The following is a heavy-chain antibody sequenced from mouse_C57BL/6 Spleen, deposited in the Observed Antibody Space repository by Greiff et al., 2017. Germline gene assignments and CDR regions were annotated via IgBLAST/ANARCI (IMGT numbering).Heavy chain of an antibody. J-gene: IGHJ2*01. CDR2: ISSGSSTI. CDR3: ARPRVTGYFDY. V-gene: IGHV5-17*01. CDR1: GFTFSDYG. D-gene: IGHD4-1*01. Sequence: EVKLVESGGGLVKPGGSLKLSCAASGFTFSDYGMHWVRQAPEKGLEWVAYISSGSSTIYYADTVKGRFTNSRDNAKNTLFLQMTSLRSEDTAMYYCARPRVTGYFDYWGQGTTLTVSS.